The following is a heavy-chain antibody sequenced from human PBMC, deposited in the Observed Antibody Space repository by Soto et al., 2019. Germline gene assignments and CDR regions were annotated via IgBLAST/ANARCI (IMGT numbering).Heavy chain of an antibody. Sequence: PSETLSLTCTVSGASISGFYWSWIRKSAGKGLEWIGRIYATWTTDYNPSLKSRVMMSVDTSKKQFSLKLRSVTAADTAVYYCVRDGTKTLPDWFDPWGQGISITVSS. CDR1: GASISGFY. CDR2: IYATWTT. D-gene: IGHD1-1*01. J-gene: IGHJ5*02. CDR3: VRDGTKTLPDWFDP. V-gene: IGHV4-4*07.